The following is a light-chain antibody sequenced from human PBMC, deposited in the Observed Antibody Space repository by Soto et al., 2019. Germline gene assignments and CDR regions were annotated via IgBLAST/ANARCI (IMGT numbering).Light chain of an antibody. CDR3: LQHHSYPLT. Sequence: IQMTRSPSAMSASVVDICTIGFRASQGIGNYLAWFQQKPGKVPKRVIYAVSSLLSGVPSRFSGSGSGTEFTLTISSLQPEDFATYYCLQHHSYPLTFGQGTRLEIK. CDR1: QGIGNY. V-gene: IGKV1-17*03. J-gene: IGKJ5*01. CDR2: AVS.